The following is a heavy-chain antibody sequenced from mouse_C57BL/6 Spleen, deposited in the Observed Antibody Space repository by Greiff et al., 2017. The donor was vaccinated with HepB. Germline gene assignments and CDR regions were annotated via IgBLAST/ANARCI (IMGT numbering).Heavy chain of an antibody. CDR3: ARWRLRDAMDY. Sequence: QVQLQQPGAELVKPGASVKLSCKASGYTFTSYWMQWVKQRPGQGLEWIGEIDPSDSYTNYNQKFKGKATLTVDTSSSTAYMQLSSLTSEDSAVYYCARWRLRDAMDYWGQGTSVTVSS. D-gene: IGHD2-4*01. J-gene: IGHJ4*01. CDR2: IDPSDSYT. V-gene: IGHV1-50*01. CDR1: GYTFTSYW.